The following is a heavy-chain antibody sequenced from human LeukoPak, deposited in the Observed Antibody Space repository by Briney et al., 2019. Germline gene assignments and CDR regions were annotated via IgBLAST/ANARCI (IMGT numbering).Heavy chain of an antibody. J-gene: IGHJ6*03. Sequence: SETLSLTCTVSGGSISSSSYYWRWIRQPPGKGLEWIGEINHSGSTNYNPSLKSRVTISVDTSKNQFSLKLSSVTAADTAVYYCARHRRMVRGVTPHYYYMDVWGKGTTVTISS. V-gene: IGHV4-39*01. CDR1: GGSISSSSYY. CDR2: INHSGST. D-gene: IGHD3-10*01. CDR3: ARHRRMVRGVTPHYYYMDV.